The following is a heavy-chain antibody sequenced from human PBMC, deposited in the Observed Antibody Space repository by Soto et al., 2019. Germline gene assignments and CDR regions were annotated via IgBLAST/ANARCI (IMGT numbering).Heavy chain of an antibody. CDR1: GYTFTSYG. V-gene: IGHV1-18*01. D-gene: IGHD6-6*01. CDR3: ATGGQLVPSRFRNDH. Sequence: QVQLVQSGAEVKKPGASVKVSCKASGYTFTSYGISWVRQAPGQGLEWMGWISAYNGKTYYTQKFQDRVTMTTDASTITASMELRSLRSDDTAVYFCATGGQLVPSRFRNDHWGQGTLVTVSS. J-gene: IGHJ5*02. CDR2: ISAYNGKT.